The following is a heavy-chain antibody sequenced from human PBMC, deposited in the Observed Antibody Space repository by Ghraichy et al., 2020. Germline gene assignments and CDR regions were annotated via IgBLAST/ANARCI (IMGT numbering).Heavy chain of an antibody. D-gene: IGHD3-3*01. V-gene: IGHV4-59*11. CDR1: GGFISSHY. CDR2: ISYSGTT. Sequence: ETLSLTCTFSGGFISSHYWSWIRQPPGKGLEWIGHISYSGTTNYNPSLKSRVTISMDTSRDQFSLKVSSVTAADTAVYYCARAYHDFWSGQYYSYMDVWGKGTTVTVSS. CDR3: ARAYHDFWSGQYYSYMDV. J-gene: IGHJ6*03.